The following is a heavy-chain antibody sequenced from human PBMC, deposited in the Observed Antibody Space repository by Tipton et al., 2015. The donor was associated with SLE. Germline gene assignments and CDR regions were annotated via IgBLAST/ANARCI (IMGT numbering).Heavy chain of an antibody. J-gene: IGHJ4*02. D-gene: IGHD7-27*01. CDR3: ARFRPTWGEATPHYFDF. CDR2: INQSGST. CDR1: GGSFSGYY. V-gene: IGHV4-34*01. Sequence: TLSLTCTVYGGSFSGYYWSWIRQPPGKGLEWIGEINQSGSTNYNPSLTSRGTISVDMSKKQVSLNLASVTAADTAVYYCARFRPTWGEATPHYFDFWGRGTPVVVSS.